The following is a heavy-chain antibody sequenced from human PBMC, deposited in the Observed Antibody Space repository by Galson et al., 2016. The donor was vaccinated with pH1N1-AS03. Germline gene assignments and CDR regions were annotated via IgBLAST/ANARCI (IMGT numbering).Heavy chain of an antibody. V-gene: IGHV3-33*08. Sequence: SLRLSCAASGFSFSTFWMTWVRQAPGKGLEWVGVNRYYGSSEYYGDSMKGRISISRDNSQNTISLQMNSLRVEDTAVYYCVRGSGYYFDSWGQGTLVIVSS. CDR3: VRGSGYYFDS. D-gene: IGHD3-3*01. CDR1: GFSFSTFW. J-gene: IGHJ4*02. CDR2: NRYYGSSE.